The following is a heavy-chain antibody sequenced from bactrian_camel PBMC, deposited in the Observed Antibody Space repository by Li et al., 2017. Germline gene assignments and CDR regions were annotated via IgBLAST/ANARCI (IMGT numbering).Heavy chain of an antibody. J-gene: IGHJ4*01. D-gene: IGHD6*01. CDR2: VNGDDGTT. V-gene: IGHV3S54*01. CDR3: TTRGTGGSCPD. Sequence: HVQLVESGGGSVPAGGSLRLACTASENSSSYTWMGWFRQVPGKEREEVAMVNGDDGTTIYTESVKGRFTISRDNAKNTVYLQMNSPKSEDTDLYYCTTRGTGGSCPDWGQGTQVTVS. CDR1: ENSSSYTW.